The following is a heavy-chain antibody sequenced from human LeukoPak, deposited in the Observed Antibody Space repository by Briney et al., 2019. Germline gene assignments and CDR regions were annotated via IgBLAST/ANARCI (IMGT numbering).Heavy chain of an antibody. J-gene: IGHJ5*02. CDR1: GYTFTSYA. CDR2: INAGNGNT. Sequence: ASVKVSCKASGYTFTSYAMHWVRQAPGQRLEWMGWINAGNGNTKYSQEFQGRVTITRDTSASTAYMELSSLRAEDTAVYYCARLVVVTDGFDPWGQGTLVTVSS. V-gene: IGHV1-3*03. D-gene: IGHD3-22*01. CDR3: ARLVVVTDGFDP.